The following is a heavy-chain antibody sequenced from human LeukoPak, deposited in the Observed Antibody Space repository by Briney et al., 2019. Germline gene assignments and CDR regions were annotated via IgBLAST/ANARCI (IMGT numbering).Heavy chain of an antibody. CDR1: GFTFSSYG. D-gene: IGHD5-12*01. CDR3: VRDPGYGTLLSAFDV. V-gene: IGHV3-30*03. CDR2: ISRDGSTS. Sequence: GGSLRLSCAASGFTFSSYGIPWVRQAPGKGLEWVAVISRDGSTSFYADSLKGRYTISRDNSQNTLYLQMNSLRPEDTALYSCVRDPGYGTLLSAFDVWGRGTMVTVSS. J-gene: IGHJ3*01.